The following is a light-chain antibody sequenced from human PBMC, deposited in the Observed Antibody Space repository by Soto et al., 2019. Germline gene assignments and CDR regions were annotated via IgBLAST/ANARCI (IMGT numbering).Light chain of an antibody. CDR3: QQYNSYSAWT. V-gene: IGKV1-5*03. Sequence: DIQMTQSPSTLSASVGDRVTITCRASQSISSWLAWYQQKPGKAPKLLIYKASSLESGVPSRFSGSGSGTEVTLTISSLQPDDFETYYCQQYNSYSAWTFCQGTKGEIK. J-gene: IGKJ1*01. CDR2: KAS. CDR1: QSISSW.